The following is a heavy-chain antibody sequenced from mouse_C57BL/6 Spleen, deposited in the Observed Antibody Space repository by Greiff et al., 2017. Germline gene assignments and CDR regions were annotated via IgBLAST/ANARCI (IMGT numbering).Heavy chain of an antibody. Sequence: VQLQQSGPELVKPGASVKISCKASGYAFSSSWMNWVKQRPGKGLEWIGRIYPGDGDTNYNGKFKGKATLTADKSSSTAYMQLSSLTSEDSAVYFCARDSNWGGYYWGQGTTLTVSS. CDR2: IYPGDGDT. V-gene: IGHV1-82*01. CDR3: ARDSNWGGYY. CDR1: GYAFSSSW. D-gene: IGHD2-5*01. J-gene: IGHJ2*01.